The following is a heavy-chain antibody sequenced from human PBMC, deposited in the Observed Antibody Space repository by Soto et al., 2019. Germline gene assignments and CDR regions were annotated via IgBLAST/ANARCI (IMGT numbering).Heavy chain of an antibody. CDR1: GGAISSGYW. V-gene: IGHV4-4*02. J-gene: IGHJ5*02. CDR2: IYHSGGT. Sequence: SETLSLTCAVSGGAISSGYWWSWVRQSQGKGLEWIGEIYHSGGTNYNPSLKSRLTMSVDKSKTQLSLKLTSVTAADTAVYYCERVSRAPESSHPRGPATLLTLSS. CDR3: ERVSRAPESSHP.